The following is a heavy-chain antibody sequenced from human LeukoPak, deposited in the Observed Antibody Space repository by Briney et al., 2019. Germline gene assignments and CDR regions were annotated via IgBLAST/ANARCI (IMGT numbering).Heavy chain of an antibody. V-gene: IGHV4-30-2*01. D-gene: IGHD3-10*01. CDR3: ARETPKLLWFGELLETFDY. Sequence: KSSQTLSLTCTVSGGSTSSGGYYWSWIRQPPGKGPEWIGYIYHDGSTYYNPSLKSRVTISVDRSKNQFSLKLNSVTAADTAVYYCARETPKLLWFGELLETFDYWGQGTLVTVSS. CDR2: IYHDGST. CDR1: GGSTSSGGYY. J-gene: IGHJ4*02.